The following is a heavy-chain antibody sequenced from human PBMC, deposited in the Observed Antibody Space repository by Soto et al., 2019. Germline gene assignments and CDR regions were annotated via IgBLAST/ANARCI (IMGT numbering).Heavy chain of an antibody. CDR2: IYWDDDK. CDR3: AHRVLRTVFGLVTTTAIYFDF. J-gene: IGHJ4*02. D-gene: IGHD3-3*01. Sequence: QITLNESGPTQVKPRQTLTLTCTFSGFSLTTSGVGVGWIRQSPGKAPEWLALIYWDDDKRYSPSLKSRLTSTQDTSKNQVVLKMADLDPADTATYYCAHRVLRTVFGLVTTTAIYFDFWGQGTPVAVSS. CDR1: GFSLTTSGVG. V-gene: IGHV2-5*02.